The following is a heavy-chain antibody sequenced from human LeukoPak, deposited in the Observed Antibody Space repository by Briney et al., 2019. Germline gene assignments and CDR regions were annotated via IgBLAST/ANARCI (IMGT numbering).Heavy chain of an antibody. CDR2: IYHSGST. CDR3: ARQDDMVRGVTFDY. Sequence: SETLSLTCTVSGGSISSYYWGWIRQPPGKGLGWIGSIYHSGSTYYNPSLKSRVTISVDTSKNQFSLKLSSVTAADTAVYYCARQDDMVRGVTFDYWGQGTLVTVSS. J-gene: IGHJ4*02. CDR1: GGSISSYY. D-gene: IGHD3-10*01. V-gene: IGHV4-38-2*02.